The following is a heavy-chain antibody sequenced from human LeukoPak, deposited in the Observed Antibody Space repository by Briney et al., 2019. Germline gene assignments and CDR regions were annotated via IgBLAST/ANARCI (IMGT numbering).Heavy chain of an antibody. Sequence: PGGSLRLSCAASGFTFDDYGMSWVRHAPGKGLEWVSGITWNGGSTGYADSVKGRFTISRDNAKNSLYLQMNSLRAEDTALYYCARDPGDILVAGTFDYWGQGTLVTVSS. J-gene: IGHJ4*02. CDR3: ARDPGDILVAGTFDY. V-gene: IGHV3-20*04. CDR1: GFTFDDYG. CDR2: ITWNGGST. D-gene: IGHD6-19*01.